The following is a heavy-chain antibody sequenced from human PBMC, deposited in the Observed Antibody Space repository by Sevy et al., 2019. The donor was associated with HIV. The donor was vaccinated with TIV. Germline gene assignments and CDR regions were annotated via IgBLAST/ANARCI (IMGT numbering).Heavy chain of an antibody. D-gene: IGHD2-8*02. CDR1: GYTFTSYD. V-gene: IGHV1-8*01. CDR2: MNPKSGNT. CDR3: ARWWGTSYYYYYAMDV. J-gene: IGHJ6*02. Sequence: ASLKVSCKSSGYTFTSYDVHWVRQTTGQGLEWMGWMNPKSGNTGYAQKFQGRVTMTRNTSISTAYMELSSQRSEDTAVYYCARWWGTSYYYYYAMDVWGQGTTVTVSS.